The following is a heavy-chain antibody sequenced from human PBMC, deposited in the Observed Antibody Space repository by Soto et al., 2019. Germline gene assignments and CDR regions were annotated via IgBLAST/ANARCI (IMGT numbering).Heavy chain of an antibody. Sequence: ASVKVSCEASGYTFTGYYMHWVRQAPGQGLEWMGWINPNSGGTNYAQKFQGRVTMTRDTSISTAYMELSRLRSDDTAVYYCARDPAWGELRLNYFDYWGQGTLVTVSS. D-gene: IGHD3-16*01. J-gene: IGHJ4*02. V-gene: IGHV1-2*02. CDR3: ARDPAWGELRLNYFDY. CDR2: INPNSGGT. CDR1: GYTFTGYY.